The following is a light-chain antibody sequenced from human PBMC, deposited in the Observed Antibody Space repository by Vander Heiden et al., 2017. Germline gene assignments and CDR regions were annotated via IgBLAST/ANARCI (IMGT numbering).Light chain of an antibody. CDR3: QTWGTGTWV. Sequence: QLVLPQSPSASASPGPSVKPTCTLSSGHSSYAIAWHQQQPEKGPRYLMKLNSDGSHSKGDGIPDRFSGSSSGAERYLTISSLQSEDEADYYCQTWGTGTWVFGGGTKLTVL. V-gene: IGLV4-69*01. CDR2: LNSDGSH. J-gene: IGLJ3*02. CDR1: SGHSSYA.